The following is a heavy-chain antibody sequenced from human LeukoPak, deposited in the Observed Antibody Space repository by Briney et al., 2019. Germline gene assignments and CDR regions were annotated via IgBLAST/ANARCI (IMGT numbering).Heavy chain of an antibody. CDR1: GYTFTSYY. CDR2: INPSGGST. D-gene: IGHD3-10*01. CDR3: ASSEKYGSGSYDY. V-gene: IGHV1-46*01. Sequence: GASVKVSCKASGYTFTSYYMHWVRQAPGQGLEWMGIINPSGGSTSYAQKFQGRVTMTRDTSTSTVYMELSSVTAADTAVYYCASSEKYGSGSYDYWGQGTLVTVSS. J-gene: IGHJ4*02.